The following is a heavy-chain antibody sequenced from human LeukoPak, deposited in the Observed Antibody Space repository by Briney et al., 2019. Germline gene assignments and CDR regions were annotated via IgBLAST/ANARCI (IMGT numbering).Heavy chain of an antibody. CDR3: GRGIPVDY. CDR1: GFTFSNYY. J-gene: IGHJ4*02. V-gene: IGHV3-11*01. CDR2: ISGNGGTK. Sequence: GGSLRLSCEASGFTFSNYYISWIRQAPGKGLEWVSYISGNGGTKYDADSVKGRFNMTRDSAKKSVYLQMTSLRVEDTAVYYCGRGIPVDYWGQGLLVTVSS.